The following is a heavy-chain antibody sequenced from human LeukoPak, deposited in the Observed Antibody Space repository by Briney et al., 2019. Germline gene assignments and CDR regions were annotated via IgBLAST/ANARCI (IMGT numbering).Heavy chain of an antibody. D-gene: IGHD3-22*01. Sequence: ASVKVSCKASGGTFSSYAISWVRQAPGQGLEWMGGIIPIFGTANYAQKFQGRVTITADESTSTAYMELSSLRSEDTAVYYYARDPYYYDSSGYYYYYGMDVWGQGTTVTVSS. CDR2: IIPIFGTA. CDR1: GGTFSSYA. V-gene: IGHV1-69*01. J-gene: IGHJ6*02. CDR3: ARDPYYYDSSGYYYYYGMDV.